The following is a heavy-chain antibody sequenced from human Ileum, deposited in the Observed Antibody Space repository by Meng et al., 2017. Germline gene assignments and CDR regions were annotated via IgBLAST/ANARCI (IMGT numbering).Heavy chain of an antibody. D-gene: IGHD1-26*01. CDR3: VRGPARETHDFDY. Sequence: VQLNQGGAGLLKSSETLSLTCAVFGGSFNDYYWSWVRQSPGKGLEWIGQIHHSGRTNYKSSLERRVTISVDTSKSQFSLKLTSVTAADTAMYYCVRGPARETHDFDYWGQGALVTASS. J-gene: IGHJ4*02. V-gene: IGHV4-34*01. CDR1: GGSFNDYY. CDR2: IHHSGRT.